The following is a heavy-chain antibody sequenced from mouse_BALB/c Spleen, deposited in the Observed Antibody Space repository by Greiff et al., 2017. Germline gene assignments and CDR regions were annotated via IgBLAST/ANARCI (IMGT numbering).Heavy chain of an antibody. V-gene: IGHV1-4*01. J-gene: IGHJ2*01. D-gene: IGHD2-3*01. CDR2: INPSSGYT. CDR3: ASRDDGYYVSYFDY. Sequence: VKLQESGAELARPGASVKMSCKASGYTFTSYTMHCVKQRPGQGLEWIGYINPSSGYTNYNQKFKDKATLTADKSSSTAYMQLSSLTSEDSAVYYCASRDDGYYVSYFDYWGQGTTLTVSS. CDR1: GYTFTSYT.